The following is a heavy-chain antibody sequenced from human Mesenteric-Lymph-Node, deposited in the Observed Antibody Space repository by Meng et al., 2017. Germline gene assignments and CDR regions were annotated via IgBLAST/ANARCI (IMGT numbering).Heavy chain of an antibody. V-gene: IGHV4-38-2*02. CDR3: ARSYGYSYGPDYYYYYGMDV. Sequence: SETLSLTCIVSGYSISTGYYWGWIRQPPGKGLEWIGSIYHSGSTYYNPSHKSRVTISVDRSKNQFSLKLSSVTAADTAVYYCARSYGYSYGPDYYYYYGMDVWGQGTTVTVSS. D-gene: IGHD5-18*01. CDR2: IYHSGST. J-gene: IGHJ6*02. CDR1: GYSISTGYY.